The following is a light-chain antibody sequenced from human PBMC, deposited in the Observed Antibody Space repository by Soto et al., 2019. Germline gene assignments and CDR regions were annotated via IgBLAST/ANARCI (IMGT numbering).Light chain of an antibody. CDR1: QSVSSNY. Sequence: EIVLTQSPGTLSLSPGERATLSCRASQSVSSNYFAWYQQEPGQAPRLLIYGVSSRATGIPDRFSGSGSGTDFTLTISRLEPEDFAVYYCEQYGSSPRTFGQGTKVDI. V-gene: IGKV3-20*01. CDR2: GVS. J-gene: IGKJ1*01. CDR3: EQYGSSPRT.